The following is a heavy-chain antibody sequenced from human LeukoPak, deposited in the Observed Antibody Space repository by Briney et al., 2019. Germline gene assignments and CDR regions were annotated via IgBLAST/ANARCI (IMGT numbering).Heavy chain of an antibody. Sequence: GGSLRLSCAASGFTFDDYAMHWVRQAPGKGLEWVSGISWNSGSIGYADSVKGRFTISRDNAKNSLYLQMNSLRAEDTAVYYCARDYQRWGIVVVPAARGDYWGQGTLVTVSS. V-gene: IGHV3-9*01. CDR1: GFTFDDYA. J-gene: IGHJ4*02. CDR3: ARDYQRWGIVVVPAARGDY. CDR2: ISWNSGSI. D-gene: IGHD2-2*01.